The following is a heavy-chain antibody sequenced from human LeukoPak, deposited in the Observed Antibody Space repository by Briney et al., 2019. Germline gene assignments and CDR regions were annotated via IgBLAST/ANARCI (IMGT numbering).Heavy chain of an antibody. CDR3: ASAEYSSMWYGREYFHH. Sequence: TGGSLRLSCAVSGITFSTYVMHWVRQAPGKGLECVAVISYDGNNKYHADSVKGRFTISRDNSKNTLYLQMDSLTTEDTAVYYCASAEYSSMWYGREYFHHWGQGTLATVSS. V-gene: IGHV3-30-3*01. CDR2: ISYDGNNK. D-gene: IGHD6-13*01. J-gene: IGHJ1*01. CDR1: GITFSTYV.